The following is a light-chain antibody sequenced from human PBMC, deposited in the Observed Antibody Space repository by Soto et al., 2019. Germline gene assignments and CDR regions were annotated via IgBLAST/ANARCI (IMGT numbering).Light chain of an antibody. Sequence: QSVLTQPASVSGSPGQSITISCTGTSSDVVGYNYVSWYQHHPGKAPKLMIFDVSNRPSGVSNRFSGSKSGNTASLTISGLQPEDEADYYCSSYTPSNTRQIVFGTGTKATVL. CDR3: SSYTPSNTRQIV. V-gene: IGLV2-14*03. CDR1: SSDVVGYNY. CDR2: DVS. J-gene: IGLJ1*01.